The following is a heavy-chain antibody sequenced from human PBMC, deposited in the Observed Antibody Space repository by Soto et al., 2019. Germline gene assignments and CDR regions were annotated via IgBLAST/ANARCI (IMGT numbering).Heavy chain of an antibody. CDR3: AISSRVIAAIGTGYFYFYGMDV. Sequence: QVQLLQSGAEVKKPGSSVKVSCKASGGTFSRHAISWVRQAPGQGLEWMGGIIPILATTNYAQMFQGRVTITADKSTSTAYMELSSLRSEDTVVYYCAISSRVIAAIGTGYFYFYGMDVWGQGTTVIVSS. CDR1: GGTFSRHA. CDR2: IIPILATT. D-gene: IGHD2-15*01. V-gene: IGHV1-69*06. J-gene: IGHJ6*02.